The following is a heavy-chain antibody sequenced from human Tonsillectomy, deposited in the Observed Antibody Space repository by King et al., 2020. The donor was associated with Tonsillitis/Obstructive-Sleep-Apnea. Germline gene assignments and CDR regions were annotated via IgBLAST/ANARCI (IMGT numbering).Heavy chain of an antibody. J-gene: IGHJ5*02. Sequence: QLVQSGSELKKPGASVKVSCKASGYTFTSYGMNWVRQAPGQGLEWMGWINTNTGNPTYAQGFTGRFVFSLDTSVSTAYLQISSLKAEDTAVYYCARVGTSWGPNWFDPWGQGTLVTVSS. D-gene: IGHD2-2*01. CDR1: GYTFTSYG. CDR2: INTNTGNP. CDR3: ARVGTSWGPNWFDP. V-gene: IGHV7-4-1*02.